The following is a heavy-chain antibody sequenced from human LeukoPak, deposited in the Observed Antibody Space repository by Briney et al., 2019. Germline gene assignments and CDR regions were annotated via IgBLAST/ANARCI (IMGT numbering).Heavy chain of an antibody. CDR3: ARHGTSGIYRRPFDI. D-gene: IGHD1-26*01. V-gene: IGHV4-59*08. CDR2: IYDSGST. CDR1: GGSMSSYY. Sequence: SETLSLTCTVSGGSMSSYYWSWIRQPPGKGLEWIGYIYDSGSTNYNPSLKSRVTIPVDTSNNQFSLKLNSVTAADTAVYYCARHGTSGIYRRPFDIWGQGTMVTVSS. J-gene: IGHJ3*02.